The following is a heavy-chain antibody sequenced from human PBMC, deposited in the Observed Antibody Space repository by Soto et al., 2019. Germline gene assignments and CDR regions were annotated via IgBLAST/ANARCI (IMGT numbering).Heavy chain of an antibody. CDR2: IWYDGSNK. Sequence: QVQLVESGGGVVQPGRSLRLSCAASGFTFSSYGMHWVRQAPGKGLEWVAVIWYDGSNKYYADSVKGRFTISRDNSKNTRYLQMNSLRAEDTAVYYCARPRPGGWDYVGVDYWGQGTLVTVSS. D-gene: IGHD4-17*01. CDR3: ARPRPGGWDYVGVDY. J-gene: IGHJ4*02. CDR1: GFTFSSYG. V-gene: IGHV3-33*01.